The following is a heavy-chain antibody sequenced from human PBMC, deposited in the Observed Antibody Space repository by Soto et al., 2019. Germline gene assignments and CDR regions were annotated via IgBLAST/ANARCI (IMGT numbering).Heavy chain of an antibody. D-gene: IGHD5-12*01. CDR1: GGSISSSSFH. CDR3: ARDLILKSGYDNIFDC. Sequence: SETLSLTCTVSGGSISSSSFHWGWIRQPPGKGLEWIGSIYYSGSTYYSPSLKSRVTISVDTSKNQFSLKLSSVTAEDTAVYYCARDLILKSGYDNIFDCWGQGTLVTVSS. V-gene: IGHV4-39*07. J-gene: IGHJ4*02. CDR2: IYYSGST.